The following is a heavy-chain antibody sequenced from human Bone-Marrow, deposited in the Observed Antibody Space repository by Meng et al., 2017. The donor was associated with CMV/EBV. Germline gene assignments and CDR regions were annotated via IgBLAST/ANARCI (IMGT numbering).Heavy chain of an antibody. D-gene: IGHD2-2*01. CDR1: GFTFSSYA. CDR3: AKMYCSSTSCVGNWFDP. Sequence: LSLTCAASGFTFSSYAMSWVRQAPGKGLEWVSAISGSGGSTYYADSVKGRFTISRDNSKNTLYLQTNSLRAEDTAVYYCAKMYCSSTSCVGNWFDPWGQGTLVTVSS. J-gene: IGHJ5*02. V-gene: IGHV3-23*01. CDR2: ISGSGGST.